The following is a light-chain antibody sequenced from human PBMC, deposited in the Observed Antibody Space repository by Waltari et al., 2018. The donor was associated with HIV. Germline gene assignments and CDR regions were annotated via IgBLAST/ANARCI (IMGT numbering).Light chain of an antibody. CDR1: SSDVGGYNL. V-gene: IGLV2-23*02. J-gene: IGLJ2*01. CDR2: EVS. Sequence: QSALTQPASVSGSPGQSITISCTGTSSDVGGYNLVSWYQQHPGKAPKLMIYEVSKRPSGVSNRFSGSKSGNTASLTISGLQAVDEADYYCCAYAGSTTYVIFGGGTKLTVL. CDR3: CAYAGSTTYVI.